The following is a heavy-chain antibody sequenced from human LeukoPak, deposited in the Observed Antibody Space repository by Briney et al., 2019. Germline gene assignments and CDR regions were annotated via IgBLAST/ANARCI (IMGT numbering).Heavy chain of an antibody. CDR2: IWYDGSNK. CDR1: GFTFSSYG. V-gene: IGHV3-33*08. D-gene: IGHD3-10*01. J-gene: IGHJ6*04. Sequence: GGSLRLSCAASGFTFSSYGMHWVRQAPGKGLEWVAVIWYDGSNKYYADSVKGRFTISRDNSKNTLYLQMNSLRAEDTAMYYCARDAFRRAGMDVWAKGTTVTVSS. CDR3: ARDAFRRAGMDV.